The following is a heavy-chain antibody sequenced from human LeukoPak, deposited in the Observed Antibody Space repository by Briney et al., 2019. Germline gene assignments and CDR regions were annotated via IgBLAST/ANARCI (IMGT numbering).Heavy chain of an antibody. J-gene: IGHJ4*02. Sequence: GGSLRLSCAASGFTFSSYGMHWVRQAPGKGLEWVAFIRHDGSNKYYVGSVKGRFTISRDNSKNTLYLQMNSLRAEDTAVYCCAKDLNDYGDSFDYWGQGTLVTVSS. CDR1: GFTFSSYG. D-gene: IGHD4-17*01. CDR3: AKDLNDYGDSFDY. V-gene: IGHV3-30*02. CDR2: IRHDGSNK.